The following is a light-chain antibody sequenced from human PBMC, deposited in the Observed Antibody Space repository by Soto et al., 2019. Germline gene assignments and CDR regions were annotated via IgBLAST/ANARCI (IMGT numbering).Light chain of an antibody. V-gene: IGKV3-20*01. CDR3: QQYGSSRT. Sequence: EIVLTQSPGTLSLSPGERATLSCRASQSVSSSYLAWYQQKPGQAPRLLIYGASSRATGIPDRFSGSGSGTDCTLIISRLEPEDFAVYYCQQYGSSRTFGQGTKVEIK. J-gene: IGKJ1*01. CDR2: GAS. CDR1: QSVSSSY.